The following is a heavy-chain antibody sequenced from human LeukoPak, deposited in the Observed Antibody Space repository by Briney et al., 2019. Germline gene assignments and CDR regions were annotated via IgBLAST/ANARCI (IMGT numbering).Heavy chain of an antibody. D-gene: IGHD3-10*01. CDR3: ALLRGTMVRGEYYYYMDV. CDR1: GYTFTGYY. V-gene: IGHV1-2*02. J-gene: IGHJ6*03. CDR2: INPNTGGT. Sequence: ASVKVSCKASGYTFTGYYIHWVRQAPGQGLEWMGWINPNTGGTSYAQNFQGRVIMTSDTSIGTAYMELSSLRSEDTAVYYCALLRGTMVRGEYYYYMDVWGKGTTVTISS.